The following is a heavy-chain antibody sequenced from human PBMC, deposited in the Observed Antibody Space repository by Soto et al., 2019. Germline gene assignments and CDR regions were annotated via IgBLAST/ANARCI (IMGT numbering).Heavy chain of an antibody. CDR3: ARGRPDDYDILTHFDY. J-gene: IGHJ4*02. CDR2: IYYSGST. V-gene: IGHV4-61*01. Sequence: PSETLSLTCTVSGGSVSSGSYYRSWIRQPPGKGLEWIGNIYYSGSTNYNPSLRSRVTISVDTSKSQFSLKLSSVTAADTAVYYCARGRPDDYDILTHFDYWGQGTLVTVSX. D-gene: IGHD3-9*01. CDR1: GGSVSSGSYY.